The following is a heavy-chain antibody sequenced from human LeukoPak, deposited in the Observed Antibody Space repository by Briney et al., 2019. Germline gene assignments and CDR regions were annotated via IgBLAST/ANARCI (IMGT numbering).Heavy chain of an antibody. J-gene: IGHJ3*02. D-gene: IGHD2-21*02. CDR2: IDASGNYI. V-gene: IGHV3-21*06. Sequence: PGGSLRLSCVASGFNLRTYNMNWVRQAPGKGLEWVSFIDASGNYIQYADSMKGRFTISSDNAQNSLFLQLNSLRVEDTAVYYCARDKGVTLRAYDIWGQGTMVTVSS. CDR1: GFNLRTYN. CDR3: ARDKGVTLRAYDI.